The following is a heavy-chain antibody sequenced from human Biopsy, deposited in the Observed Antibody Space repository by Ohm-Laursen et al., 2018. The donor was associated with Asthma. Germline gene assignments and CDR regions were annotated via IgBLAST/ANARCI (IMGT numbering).Heavy chain of an antibody. D-gene: IGHD3-10*01. CDR3: ARAVDYSHYYGIDV. J-gene: IGHJ6*02. Sequence: GASVKVSCNTSGYTFNSAGITWVRQAPGQGLEWMGWISVYNGNTKVAQTLQDRVTMITDTSTSTAYMELRSLRSDDTAVYFCARAVDYSHYYGIDVWGQGTTVTVS. V-gene: IGHV1-18*01. CDR1: GYTFNSAG. CDR2: ISVYNGNT.